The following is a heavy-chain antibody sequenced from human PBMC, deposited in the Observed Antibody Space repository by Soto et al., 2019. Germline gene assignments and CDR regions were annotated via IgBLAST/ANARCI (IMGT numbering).Heavy chain of an antibody. D-gene: IGHD2-8*01. J-gene: IGHJ6*03. V-gene: IGHV1-18*01. CDR3: ARLRLYLYYYMYV. Sequence: QVQLVQSGAEVKKPGASVKVSCKASGYTFTSFGISWVRQAPGQGLEWMGWISAYSGDTNYAQSRQGRVTLTSTTSTSTAYMELRSLRSDDTAVYYGARLRLYLYYYMYVWGKGTTVTVSS. CDR1: GYTFTSFG. CDR2: ISAYSGDT.